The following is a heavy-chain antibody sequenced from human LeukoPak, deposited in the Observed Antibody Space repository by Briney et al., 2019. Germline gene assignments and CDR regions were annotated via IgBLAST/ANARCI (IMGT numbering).Heavy chain of an antibody. J-gene: IGHJ4*02. CDR1: GYTFTSYY. V-gene: IGHV1-46*01. CDR2: INPSGGST. CDR3: ARDETYDYESNGYLDF. D-gene: IGHD3-22*01. Sequence: GASVKVSCKASGYTFTSYYMHWVRQAPGQGLEWMGIINPSGGSTSYAQKFQGRVTMTRDTSTSTVYMELSSLRAEDTAIYYCARDETYDYESNGYLDFWGQGTVVTVSS.